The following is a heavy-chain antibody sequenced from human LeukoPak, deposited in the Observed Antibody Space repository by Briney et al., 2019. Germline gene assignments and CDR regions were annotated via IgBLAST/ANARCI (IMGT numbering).Heavy chain of an antibody. CDR1: GFTFDDYG. V-gene: IGHV3-20*04. J-gene: IGHJ4*02. CDR3: ARVTCSSSSCYPEFDY. D-gene: IGHD2-2*01. Sequence: GGSLRLSCAASGFTFDDYGMSWVRQAPGKGLEWVSGINWNGGSTGYADSVKGRFTISRDNAKNSLYLQMNSLRAEDTALYYCARVTCSSSSCYPEFDYWGQGTLVTVSS. CDR2: INWNGGST.